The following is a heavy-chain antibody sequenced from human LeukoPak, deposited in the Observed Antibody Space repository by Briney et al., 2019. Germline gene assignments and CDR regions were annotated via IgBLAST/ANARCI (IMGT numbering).Heavy chain of an antibody. Sequence: GGSLRLSCAASGFTFDDYAMHWVRQAPGKGLEWVSGISWNSGSIGYADSVKGRFTISRDNAKNSLYLQMNSLRAEDTALYYCAKADYYDSRGYLGAFDIWGQGTMVTVSS. V-gene: IGHV3-9*01. CDR2: ISWNSGSI. CDR1: GFTFDDYA. CDR3: AKADYYDSRGYLGAFDI. J-gene: IGHJ3*02. D-gene: IGHD3-22*01.